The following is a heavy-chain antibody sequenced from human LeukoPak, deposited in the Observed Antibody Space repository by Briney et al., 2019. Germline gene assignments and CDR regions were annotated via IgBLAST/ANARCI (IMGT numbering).Heavy chain of an antibody. CDR1: GYTFTSYA. J-gene: IGHJ5*02. Sequence: ASAKVSCKASGYTFTSYAMNWVRQAPGQGLEWMGWISTNTGNPTYAQGFTGRFVFSLDTSVSTAYLQISSLKAEDTAVYYCASKPNWFDPWGQGTLVTVSS. D-gene: IGHD1-14*01. V-gene: IGHV7-4-1*02. CDR2: ISTNTGNP. CDR3: ASKPNWFDP.